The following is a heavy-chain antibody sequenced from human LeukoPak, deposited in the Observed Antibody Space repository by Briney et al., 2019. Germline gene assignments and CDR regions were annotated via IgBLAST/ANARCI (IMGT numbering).Heavy chain of an antibody. CDR2: IYPGDSDT. J-gene: IGHJ4*02. CDR1: GYSFTSYW. CDR3: ARVYDSSGYSIDY. Sequence: GESLKISCKGSGYSFTSYWIAWVRQMPGKGLEWMGIIYPGDSDTRHSPSFQGQVTISADKSISTAYLQWSSLKASDTAMYYCARVYDSSGYSIDYWGQGTLVTVSS. V-gene: IGHV5-51*01. D-gene: IGHD3-22*01.